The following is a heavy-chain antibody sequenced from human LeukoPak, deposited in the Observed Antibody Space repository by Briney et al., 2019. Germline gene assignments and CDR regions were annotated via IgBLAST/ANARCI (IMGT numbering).Heavy chain of an antibody. CDR3: ARESYGDYYLDS. J-gene: IGHJ4*02. D-gene: IGHD4-17*01. CDR1: GFTFSTYS. V-gene: IGHV3-30-3*01. Sequence: GRSLRLSCAASGFTFSTYSMYWVRQAPGKGLEWVAVISHDGSKKYYADSVKGRFTISRDNSKNTLYVQMNSLRAEDTAVYFCARESYGDYYLDSWGQGTLVTVSS. CDR2: ISHDGSKK.